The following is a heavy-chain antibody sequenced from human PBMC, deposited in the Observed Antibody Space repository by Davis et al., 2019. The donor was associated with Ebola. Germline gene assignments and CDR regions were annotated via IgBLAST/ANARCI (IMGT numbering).Heavy chain of an antibody. J-gene: IGHJ4*02. CDR3: ARMIYYGDYRYFDY. Sequence: GESLKISCAASGFTFSSYSMNWVRQAPGKGLEWVSYISSSSSTIYYADSVKGRFTISRENAKNSLYLQMNSLRDEDTAVYYCARMIYYGDYRYFDYWGQGTLVTVSS. D-gene: IGHD4-17*01. V-gene: IGHV3-48*02. CDR1: GFTFSSYS. CDR2: ISSSSSTI.